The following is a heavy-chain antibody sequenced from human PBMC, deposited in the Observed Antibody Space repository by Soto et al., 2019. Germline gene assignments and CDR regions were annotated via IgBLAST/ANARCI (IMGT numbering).Heavy chain of an antibody. CDR2: ISSSGSTI. CDR3: AKDPTPIRNPSDY. J-gene: IGHJ4*02. Sequence: EGSLRLSCAASGFTFSDYYMSWIRQAPGKGLEWVSYISSSGSTIYYADSVKGRFTISRDNSKNTLYLQMNSLRAEDTAVYYCAKDPTPIRNPSDYWGQGTLVTVSS. V-gene: IGHV3-11*01. CDR1: GFTFSDYY.